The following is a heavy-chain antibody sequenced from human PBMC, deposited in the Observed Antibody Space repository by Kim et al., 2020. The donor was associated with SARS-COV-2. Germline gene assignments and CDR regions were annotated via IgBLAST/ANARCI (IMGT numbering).Heavy chain of an antibody. D-gene: IGHD3-22*01. V-gene: IGHV3-21*01. CDR2: ISSSSSYI. CDR3: ARGRAGGSGSRATLWYFDL. Sequence: GGSLRLSCAASGFTFSSYSMNWVRQAPGKGLEWVSSISSSSSYIYYADSVKGRFTISRDNAKNSLYLQMNSLRAEDTAVYYCARGRAGGSGSRATLWYFDLWGRGTLVTVSS. J-gene: IGHJ2*01. CDR1: GFTFSSYS.